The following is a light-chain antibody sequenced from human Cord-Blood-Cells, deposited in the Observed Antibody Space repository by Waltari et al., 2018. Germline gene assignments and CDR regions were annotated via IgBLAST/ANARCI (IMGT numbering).Light chain of an antibody. J-gene: IGKJ1*01. CDR3: QQYNSYSGA. CDR1: QSISSW. Sequence: DIQMTQSPSTLSASEGDRVTITCRASQSISSWLAWYQQKPGKAPKLLIYKASSLEIGVPSRFSGSVSGTEFTLTISSLQPDDFATYYCQQYNSYSGAFGQGTKVEIK. V-gene: IGKV1-5*03. CDR2: KAS.